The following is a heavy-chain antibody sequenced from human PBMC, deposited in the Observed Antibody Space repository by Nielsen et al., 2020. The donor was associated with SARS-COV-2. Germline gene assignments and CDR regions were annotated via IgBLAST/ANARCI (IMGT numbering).Heavy chain of an antibody. D-gene: IGHD3-9*01. V-gene: IGHV5-10-1*01. CDR3: ARLNYDILTKYYYYGMDV. CDR2: IDPSDSYT. J-gene: IGHJ6*02. CDR1: GYSFTSYW. Sequence: GESLKISCKGFGYSFTSYWISWVRQMPGKGLEWMGRIDPSDSYTNYSPSFQGHVTISADKSISTAYLQWSSLKASDTAMYYCARLNYDILTKYYYYGMDVWGQGTTATVSS.